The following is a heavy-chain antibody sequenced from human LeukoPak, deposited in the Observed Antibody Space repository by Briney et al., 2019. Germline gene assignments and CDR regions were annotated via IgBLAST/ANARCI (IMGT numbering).Heavy chain of an antibody. V-gene: IGHV3-11*01. CDR1: GFTFSDYN. Sequence: GGSLRLSCAASGFTFSDYNMNWVRRAPGKGLEWVSYITNGGSTIHHADSVKGRFTISRDNAKKTLYLQMNSLRAEDTAVYYCARSIGLTGGGVDVWGQGTTVTVSS. CDR2: ITNGGSTI. D-gene: IGHD3-9*01. CDR3: ARSIGLTGGGVDV. J-gene: IGHJ6*02.